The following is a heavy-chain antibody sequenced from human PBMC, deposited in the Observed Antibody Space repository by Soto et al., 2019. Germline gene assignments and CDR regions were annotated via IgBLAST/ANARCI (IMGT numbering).Heavy chain of an antibody. V-gene: IGHV1-69*10. J-gene: IGHJ4*02. CDR3: ASRSGYYDSSGYLDY. CDR1: GGTFSSYA. Sequence: ASVKVSCKASGGTFSSYAISWVRQAPGQGLEWMGGIIPILGIANYAQKFQGRVTITADKSTSTAYMELSSLRSEDTALYYWASRSGYYDSSGYLDYWGQGTLVTVSS. D-gene: IGHD3-22*01. CDR2: IIPILGIA.